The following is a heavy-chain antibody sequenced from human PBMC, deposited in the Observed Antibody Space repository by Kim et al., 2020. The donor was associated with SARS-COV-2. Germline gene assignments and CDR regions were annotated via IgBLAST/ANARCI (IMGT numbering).Heavy chain of an antibody. CDR1: GYTFTSYA. CDR2: INAGNGNT. J-gene: IGHJ4*02. Sequence: ASVKVSCKASGYTFTSYAMHWVRQAPGQRLEWMGWINAGNGNTKYSQKFQGRVTITRDTSASTAYMELSSLRSEDTAVYYCARGGRRIYDSSGWYYFDYWGQGTLVTVSS. V-gene: IGHV1-3*01. CDR3: ARGGRRIYDSSGWYYFDY. D-gene: IGHD6-19*01.